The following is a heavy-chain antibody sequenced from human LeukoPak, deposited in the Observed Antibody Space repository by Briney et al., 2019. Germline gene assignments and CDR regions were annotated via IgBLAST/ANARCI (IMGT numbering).Heavy chain of an antibody. V-gene: IGHV3-11*01. CDR3: ARDSVTSRAFDI. D-gene: IGHD5/OR15-5a*01. Sequence: GGSLRLSCAASGFTFSNYYMSWIRQAPGKGLEWVSYISSSGSTIYYADSVKGRFTISRDNAKNSLYLQMNSLRAEDTAVYYCARDSVTSRAFDIWGQGTMVTVSS. J-gene: IGHJ3*02. CDR1: GFTFSNYY. CDR2: ISSSGSTI.